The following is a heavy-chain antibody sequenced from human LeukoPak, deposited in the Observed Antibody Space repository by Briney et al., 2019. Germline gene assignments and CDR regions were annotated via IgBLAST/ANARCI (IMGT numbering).Heavy chain of an antibody. CDR3: ARGAGLDGFDI. CDR1: GFTFSSYW. CDR2: MNSDGSNT. J-gene: IGHJ3*02. Sequence: PGGSLRLSCAASGFTFSSYWMHWVRQAPGKGLVWVSRMNSDGSNTHYADSVKGRFTISRDNSKNTLYLQMNSLRAEDTAVYYCARGAGLDGFDIWGQGTMVTVSS. V-gene: IGHV3-74*01.